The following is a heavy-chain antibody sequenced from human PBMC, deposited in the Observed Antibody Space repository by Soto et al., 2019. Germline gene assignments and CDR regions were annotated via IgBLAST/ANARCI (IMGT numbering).Heavy chain of an antibody. D-gene: IGHD3-3*01. CDR1: GFSLTTSGVG. CDR2: IYWDDDK. Sequence: QITLNESGPTQVKPRQTLTLTCTFSGFSLTTSGVGVGWIRQSPGKAPEWLALIYWDDDKRYSPSLKSRLTSTNDTSKTQVVLPMADLDPADTATYYCAHRVLRTVFGLVTTAAIYFDCGGQGTPVAVSS. J-gene: IGHJ4*02. V-gene: IGHV2-5*02. CDR3: AHRVLRTVFGLVTTAAIYFDC.